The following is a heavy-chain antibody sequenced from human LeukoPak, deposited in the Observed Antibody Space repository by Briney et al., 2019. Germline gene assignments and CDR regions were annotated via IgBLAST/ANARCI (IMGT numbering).Heavy chain of an antibody. CDR1: GGSISSGGYS. J-gene: IGHJ4*02. V-gene: IGHV4-30-2*01. D-gene: IGHD5-18*01. CDR3: ARGYSYGCGAFDY. CDR2: IYHSGST. Sequence: SSETLSLTCAVSGGSISSGGYSWSWIRQPPGKGLEWIGYIYHSGSTYYNPSLKSRVTISVDRSKNQFSLKLSSVTAADTAVYYCARGYSYGCGAFDYWGQGTLVTVSS.